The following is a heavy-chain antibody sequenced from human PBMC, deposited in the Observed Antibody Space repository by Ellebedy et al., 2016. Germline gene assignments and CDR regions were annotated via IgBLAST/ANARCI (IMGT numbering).Heavy chain of an antibody. D-gene: IGHD4-17*01. Sequence: GESLKISXAASAFTFSSYAMTWVRPAPGKGLEWVSAVSDNGGSTYYADSVKGRFTISRDNSRNTLFLQMSSLRAEDTAIYYCAKVNNHFGDYLREFGYWGQGTLVTVSS. CDR1: AFTFSSYA. V-gene: IGHV3-23*01. CDR2: VSDNGGST. CDR3: AKVNNHFGDYLREFGY. J-gene: IGHJ4*02.